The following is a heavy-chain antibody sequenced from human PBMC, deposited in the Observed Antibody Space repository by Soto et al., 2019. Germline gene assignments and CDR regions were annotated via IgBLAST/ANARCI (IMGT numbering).Heavy chain of an antibody. CDR1: GFPFDDYA. CDR2: ISWNSGSI. V-gene: IGHV3-9*01. CDR3: AKGLSGYDWSNWFDP. J-gene: IGHJ5*02. D-gene: IGHD5-12*01. Sequence: GGSLSLSCAASGFPFDDYAMHWVRQAPGKGLEWVSGISWNSGSIGYADSVKGRFTISRDNAKNSLYLQMNSLRAEDTALYYCAKGLSGYDWSNWFDPWGQGTLVTVSS.